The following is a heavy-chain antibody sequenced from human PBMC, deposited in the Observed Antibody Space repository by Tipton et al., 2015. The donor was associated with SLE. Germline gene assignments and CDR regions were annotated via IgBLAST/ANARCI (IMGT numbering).Heavy chain of an antibody. D-gene: IGHD2-2*01. CDR1: GGSLSSYY. CDR2: LSYSGST. J-gene: IGHJ6*02. V-gene: IGHV4-59*08. Sequence: TLSLTCTVSGGSLSSYYWSWIRQSPEKGLEWIGYLSYSGSTNYNPSLESRVTISVDTSKNQFSLKLSSVTAADTAVYYCARGCSSSTCEPFYFFGMDVWGQGTTVTVSS. CDR3: ARGCSSSTCEPFYFFGMDV.